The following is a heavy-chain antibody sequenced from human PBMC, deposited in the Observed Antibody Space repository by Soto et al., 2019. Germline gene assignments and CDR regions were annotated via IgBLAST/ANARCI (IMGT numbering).Heavy chain of an antibody. CDR2: INHSGST. V-gene: IGHV4-34*01. CDR3: ARKNYFDY. Sequence: SETLSLTCAVYGGSFSGYYWSWIRQPPGKGLEWIGEINHSGSTNYNPSLKSRVTISVDTSKNQFSLKLSSVTAADTAVYYCARKNYFDYWGQGTLVTVSS. J-gene: IGHJ4*02. CDR1: GGSFSGYY.